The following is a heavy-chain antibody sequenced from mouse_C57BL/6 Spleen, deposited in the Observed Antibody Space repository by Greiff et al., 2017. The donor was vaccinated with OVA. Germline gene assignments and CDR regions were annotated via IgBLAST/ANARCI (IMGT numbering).Heavy chain of an antibody. CDR1: GYTFTSYW. J-gene: IGHJ3*01. Sequence: VQLQQPGAELVKPGASVKMSCKASGYTFTSYWITWVKQRPGQGLEWIGDIYPGSGSTNYNEKFKSKATLTVDTSSSTAYMQLSSLTSEDSAVYYCARGGDYDYGREGFAYWGQGTLVTVSA. D-gene: IGHD2-4*01. CDR2: IYPGSGST. CDR3: ARGGDYDYGREGFAY. V-gene: IGHV1-55*01.